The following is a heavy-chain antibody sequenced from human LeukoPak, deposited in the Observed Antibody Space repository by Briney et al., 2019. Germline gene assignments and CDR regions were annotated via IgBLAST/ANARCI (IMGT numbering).Heavy chain of an antibody. CDR3: ARGARAGYNFEPFDY. CDR1: GGSMSSYY. CDR2: IYYSGST. V-gene: IGHV4-59*08. J-gene: IGHJ4*02. D-gene: IGHD5-24*01. Sequence: SETLSLTCTVSGGSMSSYYWGWIRQPPGKGLEWIGYIYYSGSTKYNPSLKSRVTISVDTSKNQFSLKLSSVTAADTAVYYCARGARAGYNFEPFDYWGQGTLVTVSS.